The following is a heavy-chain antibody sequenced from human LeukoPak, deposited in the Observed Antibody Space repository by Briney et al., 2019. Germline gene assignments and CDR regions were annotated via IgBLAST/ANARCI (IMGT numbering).Heavy chain of an antibody. CDR3: ARRGRGKYYYDSSGYYFLDY. Sequence: SETLSLTCTVSGGSISSYYWGWIRQPPGKGLEWIGSIYYSGSTYYNPSLKSRVTISVDTSKNQFSLKLSSVTAADTAVYYCARRGRGKYYYDSSGYYFLDYWGQGTLVTVSS. D-gene: IGHD3-22*01. J-gene: IGHJ4*02. CDR1: GGSISSYY. CDR2: IYYSGST. V-gene: IGHV4-39*01.